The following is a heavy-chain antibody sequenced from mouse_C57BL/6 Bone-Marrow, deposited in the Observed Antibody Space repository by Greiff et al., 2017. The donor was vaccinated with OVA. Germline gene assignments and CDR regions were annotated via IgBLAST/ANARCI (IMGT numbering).Heavy chain of an antibody. J-gene: IGHJ3*01. D-gene: IGHD1-1*01. V-gene: IGHV5-4*03. CDR3: ARGVYYSWFSY. Sequence: EVMLLESGGGLVKPGGSLKLSCAASGFTFSSYAMSWVRQTPEKRLEWVATISGGGSYTYYPDNVKGRITISSDNAKNNLYLQMSHLKSEDTAMYYCARGVYYSWFSYWGQGTLVTVSA. CDR2: ISGGGSYT. CDR1: GFTFSSYA.